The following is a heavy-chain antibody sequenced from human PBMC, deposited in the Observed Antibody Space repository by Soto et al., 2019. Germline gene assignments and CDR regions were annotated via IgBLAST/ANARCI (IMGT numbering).Heavy chain of an antibody. V-gene: IGHV3-30*09. CDR2: ISYDGSDK. J-gene: IGHJ6*02. Sequence: VQLVESGGGEVQPGRSLRLSCAASGFTYTDFALHWVRQAPGKGLEWVAIISYDGSDKYYADSVKGRFAISRDNPKNTLYLEMNSLRPEDTAVYFCVRLAWDSYYATDVWGQGTTVTVFS. CDR1: GFTYTDFA. CDR3: VRLAWDSYYATDV. D-gene: IGHD3-22*01.